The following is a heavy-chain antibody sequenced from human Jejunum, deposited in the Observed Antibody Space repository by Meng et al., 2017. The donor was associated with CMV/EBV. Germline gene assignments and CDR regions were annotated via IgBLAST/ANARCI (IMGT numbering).Heavy chain of an antibody. CDR1: GYTFIDYY. V-gene: IGHV1-2*02. J-gene: IGHJ4*02. D-gene: IGHD6-19*01. Sequence: GYTFIDYYIHGVRQGTGQGLKWMEWIGSNSGKTNSAQKFSGGVTLTRDTSITTAYMEVISLRSDDTAVYYCAREQTVSGSRGLDYWGQGTLVTVSS. CDR2: IGSNSGKT. CDR3: AREQTVSGSRGLDY.